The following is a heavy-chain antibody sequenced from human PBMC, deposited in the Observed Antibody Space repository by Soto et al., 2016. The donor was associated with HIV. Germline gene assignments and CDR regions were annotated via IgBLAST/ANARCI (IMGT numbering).Heavy chain of an antibody. Sequence: EVQLVESGGGLVKPGESLRLSCTGSEFTFRTYSMNWVRQAPGKGLEWVSSISRSSTYIYYADSVKGRFTISRDNAKNLLYLQMNSLRAEDTAVYYCARAETYSSSYXDWGQGTLVTVSS. J-gene: IGHJ4*02. V-gene: IGHV3-21*01. CDR1: EFTFRTYS. CDR2: ISRSSTYI. D-gene: IGHD6-13*01. CDR3: ARAETYSSSYXD.